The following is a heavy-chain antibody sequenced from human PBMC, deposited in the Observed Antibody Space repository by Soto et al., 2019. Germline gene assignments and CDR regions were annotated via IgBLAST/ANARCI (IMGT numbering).Heavy chain of an antibody. CDR1: GYTFNFYG. J-gene: IGHJ4*02. Sequence: ASVKVSCKASGYTFNFYGITWVRQAPGQGLEWMGWISGFNGNTNYAADLQGRVTMTTDTSTSTAYMELRGLRSDDTAVYYCARIGVSSGHESPDFDSWGQGTLVTAPQ. CDR2: ISGFNGNT. CDR3: ARIGVSSGHESPDFDS. V-gene: IGHV1-18*01. D-gene: IGHD3-16*01.